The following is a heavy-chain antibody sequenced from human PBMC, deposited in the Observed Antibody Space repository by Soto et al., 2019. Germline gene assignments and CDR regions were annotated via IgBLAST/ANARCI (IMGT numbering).Heavy chain of an antibody. Sequence: GGSLRLSCAASGFTFSDYYMSWIRQAPGKGLEWVSYISSSSSYTNYADSVKGRFTISRDNAKNSLYLQMNSLRAEDTAVYYCARGTIHCSSTSCYLDYWGQGTLVTVSS. CDR2: ISSSSSYT. J-gene: IGHJ4*02. CDR1: GFTFSDYY. D-gene: IGHD2-2*01. CDR3: ARGTIHCSSTSCYLDY. V-gene: IGHV3-11*06.